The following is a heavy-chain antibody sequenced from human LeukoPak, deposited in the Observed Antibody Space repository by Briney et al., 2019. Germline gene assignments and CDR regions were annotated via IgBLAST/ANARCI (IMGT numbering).Heavy chain of an antibody. CDR1: GGSISSYY. CDR2: IYYSGST. V-gene: IGHV4-59*01. CDR3: ARNRGYDFWSGYNALYMDV. D-gene: IGHD3-3*01. J-gene: IGHJ6*03. Sequence: SETLSLTCTVSGGSISSYYWGWIRQPPGKGLEWIGYIYYSGSTNYNPSLKSRVTISVDTSKNQFSLKLSSVTAADTAVYYCARNRGYDFWSGYNALYMDVWGKGTTVTVSS.